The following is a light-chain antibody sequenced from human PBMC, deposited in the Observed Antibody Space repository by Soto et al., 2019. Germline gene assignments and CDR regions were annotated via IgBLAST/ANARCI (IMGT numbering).Light chain of an antibody. CDR3: ATWDDSLSGRV. J-gene: IGLJ3*02. CDR1: SSNIGPNY. Sequence: QSVLTQPPSASGTPGQRVTISCSGSSSNIGPNYVPWYQQLAGTAPKLLICRNNQRPSGVPDRFSGSKSGTSASLAISGLRSEDEADYYCATWDDSLSGRVFGGGTKLTVL. V-gene: IGLV1-47*01. CDR2: RNN.